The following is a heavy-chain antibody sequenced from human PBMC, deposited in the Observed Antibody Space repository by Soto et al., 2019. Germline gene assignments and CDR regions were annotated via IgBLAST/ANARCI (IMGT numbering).Heavy chain of an antibody. CDR1: GGSFSGYY. D-gene: IGHD2-15*01. CDR2: INHSGST. Sequence: SETLSLTCAVYGGSFSGYYWSWIRQPPGKGLEWIGEINHSGSTNYNPSLKSRVTISVDTSKNQFSLKLSSVTAADTAVYYCASHKIVVVAATRSVTALDIWGQGKMVTVSS. V-gene: IGHV4-34*01. CDR3: ASHKIVVVAATRSVTALDI. J-gene: IGHJ3*02.